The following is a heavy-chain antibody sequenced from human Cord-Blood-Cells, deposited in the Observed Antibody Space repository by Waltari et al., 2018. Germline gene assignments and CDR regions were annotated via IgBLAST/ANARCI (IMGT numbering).Heavy chain of an antibody. CDR2: INPNSGGT. Sequence: QVQLVQSGAAVKKPGASVNVSCKASGYTFTGSSMHWVRHAPGQGLEWTGRINPNSGGTNYAQKFQGRVTMTRDTSISTAYMELSRLRSDDTAVYYCARDRYDFWSGYDAFDIWGQGTMVTVSS. D-gene: IGHD3-3*01. V-gene: IGHV1-2*06. J-gene: IGHJ3*02. CDR3: ARDRYDFWSGYDAFDI. CDR1: GYTFTGSS.